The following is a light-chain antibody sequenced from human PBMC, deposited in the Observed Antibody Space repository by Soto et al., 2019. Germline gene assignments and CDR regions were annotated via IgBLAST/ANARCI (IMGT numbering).Light chain of an antibody. V-gene: IGKV1-12*01. CDR2: AAS. J-gene: IGKJ4*01. CDR1: QSISNY. Sequence: RGTLPFQASQSISNYLNWYQQKPGKAPNLLIYAASSLHSGVPSRFSGSGSGTDFTLTISSLQPEDFATYYCQQANSFPLTFGGGTKVDIK. CDR3: QQANSFPLT.